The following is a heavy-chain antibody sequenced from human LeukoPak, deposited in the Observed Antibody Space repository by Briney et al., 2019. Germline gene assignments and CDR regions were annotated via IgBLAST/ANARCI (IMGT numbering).Heavy chain of an antibody. CDR2: IQNDGSNK. V-gene: IGHV3-30*02. Sequence: GGSLRLSCAASGFIFNTYGVHWVRQAPGRGLEWVAFIQNDGSNKYYGDAVQGRFTTSRDNSKNTVYLQMNNLRGDDTAEYYCAKDSGDGTTYGYYCLDYWGQGTLVTVSS. CDR3: AKDSGDGTTYGYYCLDY. J-gene: IGHJ4*02. D-gene: IGHD1-14*01. CDR1: GFIFNTYG.